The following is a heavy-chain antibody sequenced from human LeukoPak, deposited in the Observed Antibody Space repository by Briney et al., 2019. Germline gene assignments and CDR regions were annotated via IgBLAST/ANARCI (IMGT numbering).Heavy chain of an antibody. CDR3: ARARPTGDIFFDY. Sequence: SETLSLTCTVSGYFISSGYYWGWIRQPPGKGLEWIGTIYHSGNTYYNPSLKSRVTISIDTSKNQFSLKLSSVTAADTAVYYCARARPTGDIFFDYWGQGTLVTVSS. J-gene: IGHJ4*02. D-gene: IGHD1-1*01. CDR1: GYFISSGYY. V-gene: IGHV4-38-2*02. CDR2: IYHSGNT.